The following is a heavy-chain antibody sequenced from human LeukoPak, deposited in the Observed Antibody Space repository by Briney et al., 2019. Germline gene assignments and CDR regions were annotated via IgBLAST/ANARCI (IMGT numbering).Heavy chain of an antibody. J-gene: IGHJ4*02. CDR1: GYTFTSYG. CDR3: ARDPLGGSGWPSGY. D-gene: IGHD6-19*01. Sequence: ASVKVSCKASGYTFTSYGISWVGQAPGQGLEWMGWISAYNGNTNYAQKLQGRVTMTTDTSTSTAYMELRSLRSDDTAVYYCARDPLGGSGWPSGYWGQGTLVTVSS. CDR2: ISAYNGNT. V-gene: IGHV1-18*01.